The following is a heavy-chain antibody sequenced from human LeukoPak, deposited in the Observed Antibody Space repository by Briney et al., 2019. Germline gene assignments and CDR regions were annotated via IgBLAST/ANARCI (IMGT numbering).Heavy chain of an antibody. CDR3: AGPSDLAGRDAFDI. V-gene: IGHV4-30-4*01. CDR1: GGSISSGDYY. J-gene: IGHJ3*02. Sequence: SQTLSLTCTVSGGSISSGDYYWSWIRQPPGKGLEWIGYIYYSGSTYYNPSLKSRVTISVDTSKNQFSLKLSSVTAADTAVYYCAGPSDLAGRDAFDIWGQGTMVTVSS. CDR2: IYYSGST. D-gene: IGHD6-19*01.